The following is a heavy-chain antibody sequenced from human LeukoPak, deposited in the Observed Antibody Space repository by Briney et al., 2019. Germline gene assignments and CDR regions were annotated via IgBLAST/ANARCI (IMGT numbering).Heavy chain of an antibody. V-gene: IGHV4-39*07. Sequence: SETLSLTCTVSGDSISSSRYFWGWIRQPPGKGLEWIGSIYYSGSTYYNPSLKSRVTISVDTSKNQFSLKLSSVTAADTAVYYCARLLITIFGVEPGYVDYWGQGTLVTVSS. CDR3: ARLLITIFGVEPGYVDY. J-gene: IGHJ4*02. CDR2: IYYSGST. CDR1: GDSISSSRYF. D-gene: IGHD3-3*01.